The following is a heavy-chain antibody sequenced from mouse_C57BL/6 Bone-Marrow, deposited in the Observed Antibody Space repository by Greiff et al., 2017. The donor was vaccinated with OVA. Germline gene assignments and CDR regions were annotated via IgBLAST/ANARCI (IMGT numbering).Heavy chain of an antibody. Sequence: EVKVVESEGGLVQPGSSMKLSCTASGFTFSDYYMAWVRQVPEKGLEWVANINYDGSSTYYLDSLKSRFIISRDNAKNILYLQMSSLKSEDTATYYCARDYYGSGYWYFDVWGTGTTVTVSS. CDR2: INYDGSST. CDR3: ARDYYGSGYWYFDV. V-gene: IGHV5-16*01. CDR1: GFTFSDYY. D-gene: IGHD1-1*01. J-gene: IGHJ1*03.